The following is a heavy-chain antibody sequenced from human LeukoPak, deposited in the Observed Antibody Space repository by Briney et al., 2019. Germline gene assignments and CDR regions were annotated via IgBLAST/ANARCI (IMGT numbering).Heavy chain of an antibody. D-gene: IGHD3-10*01. J-gene: IGHJ4*02. CDR1: GYTFTNYW. CDR2: IYPGDSDT. Sequence: GESLKISCKGFGYTFTNYWIGWVRQMPGKGQERMGIIYPGDSDTRYRPSFQGQVTISADKSINTAYLEWSSLQASKSAMYYCARQDYASGTYVPFRQWGQGTLVTVSS. V-gene: IGHV5-51*01. CDR3: ARQDYASGTYVPFRQ.